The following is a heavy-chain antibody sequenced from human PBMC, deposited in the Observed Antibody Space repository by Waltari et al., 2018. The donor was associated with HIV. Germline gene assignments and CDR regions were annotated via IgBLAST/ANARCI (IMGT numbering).Heavy chain of an antibody. D-gene: IGHD2-15*01. V-gene: IGHV3-48*04. Sequence: EVQLVESGGGLVQPGGSLRLSCAASGFTFSSYSMNWVRQAPGKGLEWVSYISSSSSTIYYADSVKGRFTISRDNAKNPLYLQMNSLRAEDTAVYYCARSIRPDTVVVVAATERPVNWYFDLWGRGTLVTVSS. CDR3: ARSIRPDTVVVVAATERPVNWYFDL. CDR1: GFTFSSYS. CDR2: ISSSSSTI. J-gene: IGHJ2*01.